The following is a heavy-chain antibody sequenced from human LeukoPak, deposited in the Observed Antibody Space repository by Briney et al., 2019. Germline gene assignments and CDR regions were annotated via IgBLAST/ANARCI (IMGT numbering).Heavy chain of an antibody. J-gene: IGHJ6*03. CDR1: GGSISSYY. CDR3: ARVRSIAARPDYYYYMDV. Sequence: SETLSLTCTVSGGSISSYYWSWIRQPPGKGLEWIGYIYYSGSTNCNPSLKSRVTISVDTSKNQFSLKLSSVTAADTAVYYCARVRSIAARPDYYYYMDVWGKGTTVTVSS. CDR2: IYYSGST. V-gene: IGHV4-59*01. D-gene: IGHD6-6*01.